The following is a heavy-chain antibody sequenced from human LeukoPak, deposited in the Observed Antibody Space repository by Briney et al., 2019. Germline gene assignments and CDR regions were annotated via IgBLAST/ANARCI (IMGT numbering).Heavy chain of an antibody. V-gene: IGHV3-74*01. CDR1: GFTFSSYW. CDR2: VSSDGSTT. D-gene: IGHD3-10*01. J-gene: IGHJ4*02. CDR3: ARVVLLWFGEYDY. Sequence: GGSLRLSCAASGFTFSSYWMHWVRQAPGKGLVWVSRVSSDGSTTSYADSVKGRFTTSRDNAKNSLYLQMNSLRAEDTALYYCARVVLLWFGEYDYWGQGTLVTVSS.